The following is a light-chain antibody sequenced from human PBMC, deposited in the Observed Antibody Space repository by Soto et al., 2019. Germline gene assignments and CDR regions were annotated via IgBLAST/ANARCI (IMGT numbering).Light chain of an antibody. CDR3: CSYAGSNTYV. CDR1: SSDIGNYNL. Sequence: QSALTQPASVSGSPGQSIPISCIGTSSDIGNYNLVSWYQQYPGKAPKLMIYEDSRRPSGVSNRFSGSKSGNTASLTISGLQAEDEADYYCCSYAGSNTYVFGTGTKVTVL. CDR2: EDS. J-gene: IGLJ1*01. V-gene: IGLV2-23*01.